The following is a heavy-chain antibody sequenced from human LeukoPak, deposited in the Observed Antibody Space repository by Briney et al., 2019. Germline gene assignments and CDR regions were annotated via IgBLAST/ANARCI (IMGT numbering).Heavy chain of an antibody. J-gene: IGHJ1*01. CDR1: GDSLSGSSYF. CDR2: IYYSGST. D-gene: IGHD1-26*01. CDR3: ARNTHSFEWEPEYFQH. Sequence: KASETLSLTCTVSGDSLSGSSYFWGWIRQTPGKGLEWIGNIYYSGSTNYNPSLKSRVTISVDTSKNQFSLKLSSVTAADTAVYYCARNTHSFEWEPEYFQHWGQGTLVTVSS. V-gene: IGHV4-61*01.